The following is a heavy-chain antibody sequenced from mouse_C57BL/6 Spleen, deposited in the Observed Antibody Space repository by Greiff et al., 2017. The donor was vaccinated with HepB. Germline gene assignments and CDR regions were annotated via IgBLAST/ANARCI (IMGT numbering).Heavy chain of an antibody. CDR2: IDPSDSET. J-gene: IGHJ4*01. Sequence: QVQLKQPGAELVRPGSSVKLSCKASGYTFTSYWMHWVKQRPIQGLEWIGNIDPSDSETHYNQKFKDKATLTVEKSSSTAYMQLGSLTSEDPAVYYCARAGYSNHDAMDYWGQGTSVTVSS. CDR3: ARAGYSNHDAMDY. CDR1: GYTFTSYW. V-gene: IGHV1-52*01. D-gene: IGHD2-5*01.